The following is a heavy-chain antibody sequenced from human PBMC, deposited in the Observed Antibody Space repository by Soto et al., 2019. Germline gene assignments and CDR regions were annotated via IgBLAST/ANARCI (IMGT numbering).Heavy chain of an antibody. Sequence: HPGGSLRLSCAASGFTFSSYWMSWVRQAPGKGLEWVANIKQDGSEKYYVDSVKGRFTISRDNAKNSLYLQMNSLRAEDTAVYYCATDYGLWYFDYWGQGTLVTVSS. CDR1: GFTFSSYW. CDR2: IKQDGSEK. D-gene: IGHD4-17*01. CDR3: ATDYGLWYFDY. V-gene: IGHV3-7*05. J-gene: IGHJ4*02.